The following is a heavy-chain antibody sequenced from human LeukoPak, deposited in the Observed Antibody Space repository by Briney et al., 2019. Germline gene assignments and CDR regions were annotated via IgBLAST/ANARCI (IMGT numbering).Heavy chain of an antibody. J-gene: IGHJ4*02. D-gene: IGHD2-8*01. CDR2: IYHSGST. CDR1: GGSISSSNW. CDR3: ARVGLLYFPGGYFDY. V-gene: IGHV4-4*02. Sequence: ASETLSLTCAVSGGSISSSNWWSWVRQPPGKGLEWIGEIYHSGSTNYNPSLKSRVTISVDKSKNQFSLKLSSVTAADTAVYYCARVGLLYFPGGYFDYWGQGTLVTVSS.